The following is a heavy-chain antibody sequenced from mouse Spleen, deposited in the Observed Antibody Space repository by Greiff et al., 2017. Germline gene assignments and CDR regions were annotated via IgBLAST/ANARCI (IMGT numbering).Heavy chain of an antibody. D-gene: IGHD2-5*01. CDR3: ARYYSNYYGGFAY. Sequence: VQGVESGPGLVQPSQSLSITCTVSGFSLTSYGVHWVRQSPGKGLEWLGVIWSGGSTDYNAAFISRLSISKDNSKSQVFFKMNSLQADDTAIYYCARYYSNYYGGFAYWGQGTLVTVSA. V-gene: IGHV2-2*01. CDR2: IWSGGST. J-gene: IGHJ3*01. CDR1: GFSLTSYG.